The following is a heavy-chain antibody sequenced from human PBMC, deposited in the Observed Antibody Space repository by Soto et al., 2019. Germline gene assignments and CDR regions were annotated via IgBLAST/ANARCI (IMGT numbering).Heavy chain of an antibody. V-gene: IGHV3-33*01. D-gene: IGHD6-19*01. CDR2: IWYDGSNK. J-gene: IGHJ4*02. CDR1: GFTFSSYG. CDR3: ARGRSSGWSCDY. Sequence: LRLSCAASGFTFSSYGMHWVRQAPGKGLEWVAVIWYDGSNKYYADSVKGRFTISRDNSKNTLYLQMNSLRAEDTAVYYCARGRSSGWSCDYWGQGTLVNV.